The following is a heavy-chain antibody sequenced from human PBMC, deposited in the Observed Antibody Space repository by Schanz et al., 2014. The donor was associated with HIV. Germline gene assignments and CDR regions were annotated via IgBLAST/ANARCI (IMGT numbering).Heavy chain of an antibody. CDR1: GDSLSENY. CDR2: IGHSGST. CDR3: ARVIGGSGSYWPFDY. D-gene: IGHD3-10*01. V-gene: IGHV4-34*01. J-gene: IGHJ4*02. Sequence: QVRLQQWGAGLLKPSETLTLTCAVYGDSLSENYWTWIRQSPGKGLEWIGEIGHSGSTKYHPSLKSRVTMSVDPSKNQFSLKLVSVTAADTAVYYCARVIGGSGSYWPFDYWGPGALVTVSS.